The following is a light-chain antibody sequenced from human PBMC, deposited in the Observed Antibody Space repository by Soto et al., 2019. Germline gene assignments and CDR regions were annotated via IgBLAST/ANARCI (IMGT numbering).Light chain of an antibody. V-gene: IGKV3-20*01. CDR3: QQYVSSVT. Sequence: EIVLTQSPGPRSFSPGERATLSSRASQSVDASFFAWYQKKPGQAPRLLIYGASKRATGIPDRFSGSGSGTDFTLTISRLEPEDFAVYYCQQYVSSVTFGQGTKVEIK. CDR2: GAS. J-gene: IGKJ1*01. CDR1: QSVDASF.